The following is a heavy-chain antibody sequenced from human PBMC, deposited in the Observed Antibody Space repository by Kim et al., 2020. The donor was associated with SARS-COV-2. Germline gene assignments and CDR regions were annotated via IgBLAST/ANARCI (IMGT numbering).Heavy chain of an antibody. CDR1: GGSISSGGYY. CDR3: ARAGDDILTGFNLPGFAADD. CDR2: IYYSGST. V-gene: IGHV4-31*03. D-gene: IGHD3-9*01. Sequence: SETLSLTCTVSGGSISSGGYYWSWIRQHPGKGLEWIGYIYYSGSTYYNPSLKSRVTISVDTSKNQFSLKLSSVTAADTAVYYCARAGDDILTGFNLPGFAADDWGEGTLVTVCS. J-gene: IGHJ4*02.